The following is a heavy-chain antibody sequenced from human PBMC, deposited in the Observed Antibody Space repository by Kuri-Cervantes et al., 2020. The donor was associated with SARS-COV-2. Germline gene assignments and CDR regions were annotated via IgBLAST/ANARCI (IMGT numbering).Heavy chain of an antibody. V-gene: IGHV4-30-2*01. CDR2: IYQAGST. CDR1: GYSISSGGYS. J-gene: IGHJ1*01. D-gene: IGHD3-3*01. Sequence: LRLSCAVSGYSISSGGYSWSWIRQPPGKGLERIGSIYQAGSTFYNPSLKSRVSISLDRSKNQYSLNLSSVTAADTAVYYCVAAILGVDTGYFQHWGQGTLVTVSS. CDR3: VAAILGVDTGYFQH.